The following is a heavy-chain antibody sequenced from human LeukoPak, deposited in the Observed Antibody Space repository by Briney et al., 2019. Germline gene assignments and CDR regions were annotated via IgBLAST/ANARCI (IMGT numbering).Heavy chain of an antibody. J-gene: IGHJ3*02. Sequence: SETLSLTCAVYGGSFSGYYWSWVRQPPGKGLEWIGEINHSGSTNYNPSLKSRVTISVDTSKNQFSLKLSSVTAADTAVYYCAAPRGSGGYAFDIWGQGTMVTVSS. D-gene: IGHD3-10*01. CDR1: GGSFSGYY. CDR2: INHSGST. CDR3: AAPRGSGGYAFDI. V-gene: IGHV4-34*01.